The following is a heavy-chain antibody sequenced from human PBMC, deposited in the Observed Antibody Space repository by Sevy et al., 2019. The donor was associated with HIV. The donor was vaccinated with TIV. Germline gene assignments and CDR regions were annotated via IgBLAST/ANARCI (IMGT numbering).Heavy chain of an antibody. CDR1: GDSISNNDYY. D-gene: IGHD6-13*01. Sequence: TLSLTCTVSGDSISNNDYYWAWIRQPPGKGLDWIGSIYYSGSTYYTPSLKSRVTISVDTSKNQFSLKLGSVTAADTAVYYCAREGPRIAQFDYWGQGTLVTVSS. J-gene: IGHJ4*02. CDR3: AREGPRIAQFDY. V-gene: IGHV4-39*02. CDR2: IYYSGST.